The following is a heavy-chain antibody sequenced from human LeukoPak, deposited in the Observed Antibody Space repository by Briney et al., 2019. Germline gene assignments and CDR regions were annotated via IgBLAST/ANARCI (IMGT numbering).Heavy chain of an antibody. Sequence: SETLSLTCTVSGGSISSYYWSWIRQPPGKGLEWIGYIYYSGSTNYNPSLKSRVTISVDTSKNQFSLKLSSVTAADTAVYYCARHLGAAGLFDYWGQGTLVTVSS. D-gene: IGHD2-15*01. CDR1: GGSISSYY. CDR3: ARHLGAAGLFDY. J-gene: IGHJ4*02. CDR2: IYYSGST. V-gene: IGHV4-59*08.